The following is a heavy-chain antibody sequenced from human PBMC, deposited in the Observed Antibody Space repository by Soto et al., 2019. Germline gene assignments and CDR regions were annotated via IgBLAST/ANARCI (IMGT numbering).Heavy chain of an antibody. J-gene: IGHJ4*02. V-gene: IGHV4-31*03. D-gene: IGHD4-17*01. Sequence: QVQLQESGPGLVKPSQTLSLTCTVSGGSLSSGGYYWSWIRQHPGKSLEWIGYIYYRGSTSYNPSLKSRVTISGDTSKNQFFLKLSSVTAADTAVYYCARGGGDYVVFVDYWGQGTLVTVSS. CDR3: ARGGGDYVVFVDY. CDR1: GGSLSSGGYY. CDR2: IYYRGST.